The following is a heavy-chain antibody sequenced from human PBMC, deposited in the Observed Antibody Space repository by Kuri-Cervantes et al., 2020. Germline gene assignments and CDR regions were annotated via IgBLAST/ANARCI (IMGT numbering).Heavy chain of an antibody. CDR2: IYHSGST. V-gene: IGHV4-4*02. J-gene: IGHJ4*02. CDR3: ARQGGERYSSSWDIVVEQEGQDY. CDR1: GGTIRSRNW. Sequence: SETLSLTCAVSGGTIRSRNWWSWVRQPPGKGLEWIGEIYHSGSTYYNLSLKSRVTISVDTSKNQFSLELSSVTAADTAVYYCARQGGERYSSSWDIVVEQEGQDYWGQGTLVTVSS. D-gene: IGHD6-13*01.